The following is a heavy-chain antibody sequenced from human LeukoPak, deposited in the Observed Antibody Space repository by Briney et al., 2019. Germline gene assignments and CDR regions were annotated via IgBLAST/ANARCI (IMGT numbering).Heavy chain of an antibody. V-gene: IGHV1-2*02. D-gene: IGHD3-16*01. Sequence: ASVKVSCKASGYTFTSYAMHWVRQAPGQGLEWMGWINPNSGGTNYAQKLQGRVTMTRDTSISTAYMELSRLRSDDTAVYYCARKGAYYYYYYMDVWGKGTTVTVSS. CDR2: INPNSGGT. J-gene: IGHJ6*03. CDR3: ARKGAYYYYYYMDV. CDR1: GYTFTSYA.